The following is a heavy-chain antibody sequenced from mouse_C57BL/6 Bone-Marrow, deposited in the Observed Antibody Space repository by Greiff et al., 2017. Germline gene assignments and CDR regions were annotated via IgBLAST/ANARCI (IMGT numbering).Heavy chain of an antibody. CDR1: GFNIKDDY. Sequence: EVQLQQSGAELVRPGASVKLSCTASGFNIKDDYMHWVKQRPEQGLEWIGWIDPENGDTAYASKFQGKATITADTSSNTAYLQLSSLTSEDTAVYYCTTCLLDAMDYWGQGTSVTVSS. CDR3: TTCLLDAMDY. J-gene: IGHJ4*01. V-gene: IGHV14-4*01. D-gene: IGHD2-1*01. CDR2: IDPENGDT.